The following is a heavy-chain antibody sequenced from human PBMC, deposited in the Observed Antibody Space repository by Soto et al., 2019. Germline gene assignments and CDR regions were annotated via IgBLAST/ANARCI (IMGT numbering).Heavy chain of an antibody. Sequence: QVQLVESGGGVVQPGRSLRLSCAASGFTFSSYGMHWVRQAPGKGLEWVAVISYDGSNKYYADSVKGRFTISRDNSKNTLYLQMNSLRAEDTAVYYCATSSGWANVHFDYWGQGTLVTVSS. J-gene: IGHJ4*02. D-gene: IGHD6-19*01. CDR2: ISYDGSNK. CDR3: ATSSGWANVHFDY. V-gene: IGHV3-30*03. CDR1: GFTFSSYG.